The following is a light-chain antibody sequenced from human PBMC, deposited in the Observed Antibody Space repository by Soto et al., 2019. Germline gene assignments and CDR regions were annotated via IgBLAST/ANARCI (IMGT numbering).Light chain of an antibody. J-gene: IGKJ2*01. CDR2: DAS. CDR3: QHYNGY. V-gene: IGKV1-5*01. CDR1: QNIRSW. Sequence: DMPMTQSPTTLSASVGDRVTITCRASQNIRSWLAWYQQKPGKAPKVLIYDASTLESGVPSRFSGSGFGTEFTLTISSLQPHDFATYYCQHYNGYFGQGTKLEIK.